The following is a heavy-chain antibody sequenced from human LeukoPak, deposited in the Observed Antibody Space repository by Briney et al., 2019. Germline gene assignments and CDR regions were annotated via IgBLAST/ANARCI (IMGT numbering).Heavy chain of an antibody. D-gene: IGHD3-22*01. J-gene: IGHJ5*02. CDR2: IYYSGST. CDR3: ARVSMIVVPDWFDP. Sequence: SETLSLTCTVSGGSISSSSYYWGWIRQPPGKGLEWIGSIYYSGSTYYNPSLKSRVTISVDTSKNQFSLKLSSVTAADTAVYYCARVSMIVVPDWFDPWGQGTLVTVSS. CDR1: GGSISSSSYY. V-gene: IGHV4-39*07.